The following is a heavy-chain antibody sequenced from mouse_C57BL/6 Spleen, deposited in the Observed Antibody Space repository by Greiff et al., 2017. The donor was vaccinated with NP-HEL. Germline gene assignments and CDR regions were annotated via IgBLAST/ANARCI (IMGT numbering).Heavy chain of an antibody. V-gene: IGHV2-2*01. CDR3: ARGDGYDVLYAMDY. CDR2: IWSGGST. Sequence: VQLQQSGPGLVQPSQSLSITCTVSGFSLTSYGVHWVRQSPGKGLEWLGVIWSGGSTDYNAAFISRLSISKDNSKSQVFFKMNSLQAVDTAIYYCARGDGYDVLYAMDYWGQGTSVTVSS. D-gene: IGHD2-2*01. CDR1: GFSLTSYG. J-gene: IGHJ4*01.